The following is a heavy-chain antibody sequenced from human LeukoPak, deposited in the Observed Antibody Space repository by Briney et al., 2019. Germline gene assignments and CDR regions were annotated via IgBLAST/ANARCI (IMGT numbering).Heavy chain of an antibody. Sequence: ASVKVSCKASGYTFTSYAMHWVRQAPGQRLDWMGWINAGNGNTKYSQEFQGRVTTTRDTSASTAYMELSSLRSEDMAVYYCARDQSSVAGTGIDYWGQGTLVTVSS. CDR1: GYTFTSYA. D-gene: IGHD6-19*01. CDR2: INAGNGNT. CDR3: ARDQSSVAGTGIDY. J-gene: IGHJ4*02. V-gene: IGHV1-3*03.